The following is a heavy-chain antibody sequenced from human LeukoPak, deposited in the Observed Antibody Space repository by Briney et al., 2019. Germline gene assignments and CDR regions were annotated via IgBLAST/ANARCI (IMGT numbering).Heavy chain of an antibody. CDR3: ATTLLTGTRGYYYYYYMDV. CDR2: IYTSGST. CDR1: GGSISSYY. D-gene: IGHD1-7*01. V-gene: IGHV4-4*07. J-gene: IGHJ6*03. Sequence: PSETLSLTCTVSGGSISSYYWSWIRQPAGKGLEWIGRIYTSGSTNYNPSLKSRVTMSVDTSKNQFSLKLSSVTAADTAVYYCATTLLTGTRGYYYYYYMDVWGKGTTVTVSS.